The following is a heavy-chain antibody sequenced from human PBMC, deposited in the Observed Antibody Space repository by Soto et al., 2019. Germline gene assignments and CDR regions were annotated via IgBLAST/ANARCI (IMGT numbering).Heavy chain of an antibody. D-gene: IGHD6-13*01. Sequence: ASVKVSCKASGYTFTGYYMHWVRQAPGQGLEWMGWINPNSGGTNYAQKFQGRVTMTRDTSISTAYMELSRLRSDDTAVYYCARDAARESSSWYHSDYWGQGTLVTVSS. CDR3: ARDAARESSSWYHSDY. CDR1: GYTFTGYY. V-gene: IGHV1-2*02. CDR2: INPNSGGT. J-gene: IGHJ4*02.